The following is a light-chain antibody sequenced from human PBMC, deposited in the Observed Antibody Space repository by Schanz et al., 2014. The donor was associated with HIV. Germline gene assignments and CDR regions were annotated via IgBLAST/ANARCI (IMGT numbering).Light chain of an antibody. V-gene: IGKV3-20*01. CDR3: QQYGSSPWT. CDR2: GAS. J-gene: IGKJ1*01. CDR1: QSVSSN. Sequence: EIVLTQSPGTLSLSPGERATLSCRASQSVSSNLAWYQQKPGQPPRLLIYGASTRATGIPDRFSGGGSGTDFTLTISRVEPEDYAVYYCQQYGSSPWTFGQGTRVDVK.